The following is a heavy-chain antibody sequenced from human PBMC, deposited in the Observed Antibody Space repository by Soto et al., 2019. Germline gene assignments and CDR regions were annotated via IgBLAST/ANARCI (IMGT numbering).Heavy chain of an antibody. CDR1: GYNFTSYA. V-gene: IGHV1-18*04. J-gene: IGHJ4*02. D-gene: IGHD3-10*01. Sequence: QIQLVQSGAEVKKPGASVKVSCKASGYNFTSYAIGWVRQAPGQGLEWMGWISAYNGNTNYAQKFQGRVTTTTDTSRSTAYMELRILRSDDTAVYYCARGSGGLLWYGEQLDYWGQGTLVTVSS. CDR3: ARGSGGLLWYGEQLDY. CDR2: ISAYNGNT.